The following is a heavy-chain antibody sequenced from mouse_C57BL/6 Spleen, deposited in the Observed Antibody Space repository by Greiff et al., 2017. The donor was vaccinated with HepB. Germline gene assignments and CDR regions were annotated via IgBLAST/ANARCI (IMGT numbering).Heavy chain of an antibody. J-gene: IGHJ4*01. CDR2: IYPGDGDT. V-gene: IGHV1-80*01. CDR1: GYAFSSYW. Sequence: QVQLQQSGAELVKPGASVKISCKASGYAFSSYWMNWVKQRPGKGLEWIGQIYPGDGDTNYNGKFKGKATLTAGKSSSTAYMQLSSLTSEESAVYFCARDGVTLYAMDYWGQGTSVTVSS. D-gene: IGHD2-13*01. CDR3: ARDGVTLYAMDY.